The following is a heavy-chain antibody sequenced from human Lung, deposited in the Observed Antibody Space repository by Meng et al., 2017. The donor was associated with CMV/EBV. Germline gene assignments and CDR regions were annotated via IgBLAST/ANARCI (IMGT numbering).Heavy chain of an antibody. Sequence: ASVKVSCKASGYTFTGYYMHWVRQAPGQGLEWMGWINPNSGGTNYAQKFQGRVTMTRDKSISTAYMELSRLRSDDTAVYYCAREGSGSWGPSYWGQRALVTVSS. V-gene: IGHV1-2*02. J-gene: IGHJ4*02. CDR2: INPNSGGT. CDR1: GYTFTGYY. CDR3: AREGSGSWGPSY. D-gene: IGHD1-26*01.